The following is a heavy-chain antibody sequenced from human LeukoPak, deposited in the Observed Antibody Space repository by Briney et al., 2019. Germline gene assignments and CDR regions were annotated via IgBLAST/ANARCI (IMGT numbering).Heavy chain of an antibody. V-gene: IGHV4-59*01. CDR2: ISYSGRT. CDR3: ARALAPYGDYAFDY. D-gene: IGHD4-17*01. J-gene: IGHJ4*02. Sequence: SETLSLTCTVPGDSIISYYWTWIRQTPGEGLEWIGHISYSGRTNYNPSLTSRVTISVDTSKSQFSLKLSSVTAADTAVYYCARALAPYGDYAFDYWGQGTLVTVSS. CDR1: GDSIISYY.